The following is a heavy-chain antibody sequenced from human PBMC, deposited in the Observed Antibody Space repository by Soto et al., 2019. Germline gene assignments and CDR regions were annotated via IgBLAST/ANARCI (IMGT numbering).Heavy chain of an antibody. V-gene: IGHV1-3*01. CDR3: AGTYDYVWGSYPLPIPV. J-gene: IGHJ4*02. CDR1: GYTFTSYA. CDR2: INAGNGNT. Sequence: GASVKVSCKASGYTFTSYAMHCVRQAPEQRLEWMGWINAGNGNTKYSQKFQGRVTITRDTSASTAYMELSSLRSEDTAVYYCAGTYDYVWGSYPLPIPVWGQGTLVTVSS. D-gene: IGHD3-16*02.